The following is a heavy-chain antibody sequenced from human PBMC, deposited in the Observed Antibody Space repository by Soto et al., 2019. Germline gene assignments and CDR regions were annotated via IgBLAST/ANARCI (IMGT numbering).Heavy chain of an antibody. CDR1: GGSISSSSYY. J-gene: IGHJ4*02. D-gene: IGHD1-7*01. CDR2: IYYSGST. V-gene: IGHV4-39*01. Sequence: SETLSLTCTVSGGSISSSSYYWGWIRQPPGKGLEWIGSIYYSGSTYYNPSLKSRVTISVDTSKNQFSLKLSSVTAADTAVYYCARHFKWDWNFLNWGQGTLVTVSS. CDR3: ARHFKWDWNFLN.